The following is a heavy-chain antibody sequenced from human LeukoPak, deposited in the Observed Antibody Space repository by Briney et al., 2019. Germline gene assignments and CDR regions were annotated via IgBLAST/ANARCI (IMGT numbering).Heavy chain of an antibody. J-gene: IGHJ4*02. V-gene: IGHV3-48*03. Sequence: GGSLRLSCAASGFTFSSYEMNWVRQAPGKGLEWVSYISITTDTIYYADSVKGRFTISRDNAKNSLYLQMNSLRAEDTAVYYCARELFSSGSCPDGWGQGTLVTVSS. CDR1: GFTFSSYE. CDR2: ISITTDTI. D-gene: IGHD3-10*01. CDR3: ARELFSSGSCPDG.